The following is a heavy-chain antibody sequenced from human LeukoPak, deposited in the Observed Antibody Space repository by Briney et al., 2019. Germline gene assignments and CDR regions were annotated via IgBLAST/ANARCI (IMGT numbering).Heavy chain of an antibody. CDR2: IWYDGSNK. CDR1: GFTFSSYG. CDR3: ARGEQQLVLPFDY. Sequence: GGSLRLSCAASGFTFSSYGLHWVRQAPGKGLEWVAVIWYDGSNKYYADSVKGRFTISRDNSKNTLYLQMNSLRAEDTAVYYCARGEQQLVLPFDYWGQGTLVTVSS. D-gene: IGHD6-13*01. J-gene: IGHJ4*02. V-gene: IGHV3-33*01.